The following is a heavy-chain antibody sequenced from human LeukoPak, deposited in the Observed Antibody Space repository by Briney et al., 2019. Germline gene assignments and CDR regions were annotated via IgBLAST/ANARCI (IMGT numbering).Heavy chain of an antibody. Sequence: VGLLRLSCAASGCACSSYWMTWVRQAPGKGLEWVANIKQDGSERNYVDSVKGRFTISRDNAKNSLYLQMNTLRDEDTAVYYCATGAGCGYWGQGTLVTVSS. D-gene: IGHD6-19*01. J-gene: IGHJ4*02. V-gene: IGHV3-7*03. CDR2: IKQDGSER. CDR1: GCACSSYW. CDR3: ATGAGCGY.